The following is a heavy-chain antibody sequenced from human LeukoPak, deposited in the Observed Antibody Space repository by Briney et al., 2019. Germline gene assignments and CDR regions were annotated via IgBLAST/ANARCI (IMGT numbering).Heavy chain of an antibody. CDR1: GYTFTSYG. CDR3: ARDRPRGAAAGLNWFDP. Sequence: GASVKVSCKASGYTFTSYGISWVRQAPGQGLEWMGWINPNSGGTNYAQKFQGRVTMTRDTSISTAYMELSRLRSDDTAVYYCARDRPRGAAAGLNWFDPWGQGTLVTVSS. CDR2: INPNSGGT. J-gene: IGHJ5*02. D-gene: IGHD6-13*01. V-gene: IGHV1-2*02.